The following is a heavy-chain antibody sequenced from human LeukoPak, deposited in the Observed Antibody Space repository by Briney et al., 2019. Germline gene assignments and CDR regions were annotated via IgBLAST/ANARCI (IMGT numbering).Heavy chain of an antibody. Sequence: PSETLSLTCAVYGGSFSGYYWSWIRQPPGKGLEWIGEINHSGSTNYNPSLKSRVTISVDTSKNQFSLKLSSVTAADTAVYYCAKTSRLDILTGYYERWGQGTLVTVSS. J-gene: IGHJ4*02. V-gene: IGHV4-34*01. D-gene: IGHD3-9*01. CDR3: AKTSRLDILTGYYER. CDR1: GGSFSGYY. CDR2: INHSGST.